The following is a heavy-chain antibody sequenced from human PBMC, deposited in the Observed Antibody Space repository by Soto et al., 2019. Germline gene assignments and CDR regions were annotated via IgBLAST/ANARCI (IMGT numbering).Heavy chain of an antibody. Sequence: EVQLLESGGGLVQPGGSLRLSCAASGFTFSSYAMSWVRQAPGKGLEWVSAISGSGGSTYYADSVKGRFTISRDNSKNTVSLQKKTVSGGDGGVFLCEIFGFFECTIFFYGRVGERENGLSVLWG. CDR2: ISGSGGST. J-gene: IGHJ2*01. D-gene: IGHD3-16*01. CDR1: GFTFSSYA. CDR3: EIFGFFECTIFFYGRVGERENGLSVL. V-gene: IGHV3-23*01.